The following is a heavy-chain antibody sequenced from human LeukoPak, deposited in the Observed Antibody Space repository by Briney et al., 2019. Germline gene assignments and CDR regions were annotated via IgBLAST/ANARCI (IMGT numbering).Heavy chain of an antibody. D-gene: IGHD2/OR15-2a*01. J-gene: IGHJ6*02. V-gene: IGHV3-53*01. CDR1: GFTVSSNY. Sequence: GGSLRLSCAASGFTVSSNYMSWVRQAPGKGLEWVSVIYSGGSTYYADSVKGRFTISRDNSKNTLYLQMNSLRAEDTAVYYCARVIISTKYYSGMDVWGQGTTVTVSS. CDR2: IYSGGST. CDR3: ARVIISTKYYSGMDV.